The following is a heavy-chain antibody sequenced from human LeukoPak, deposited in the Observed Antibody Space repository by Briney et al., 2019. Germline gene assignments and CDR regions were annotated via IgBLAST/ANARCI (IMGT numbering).Heavy chain of an antibody. V-gene: IGHV4-39*07. CDR2: IFYSGST. D-gene: IGHD3-16*02. Sequence: PSETLSLTCTVSSGSISTSNYYWGWVRQPPGKALEWIGNIFYSGSTYYSPSLKSRVTISLDTSRNQFSLKLSSVTAADTAVYYCARGPRYYDYVWGSYRPLGGYYFDYWGQGTLVTVSS. J-gene: IGHJ4*02. CDR1: SGSISTSNYY. CDR3: ARGPRYYDYVWGSYRPLGGYYFDY.